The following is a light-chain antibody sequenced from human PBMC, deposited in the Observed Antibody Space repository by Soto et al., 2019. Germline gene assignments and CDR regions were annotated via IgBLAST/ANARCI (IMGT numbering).Light chain of an antibody. CDR2: DAS. J-gene: IGKJ5*01. CDR3: QQRSNWPELT. V-gene: IGKV3-11*01. CDR1: QSVSSY. Sequence: EIVLTQSPATLSLSPGERATLSCRASQSVSSYLAWYQQKPGQAPRLLIYDASNRATGIPARFSGSGSGTDFTLTISSREPEDFAGYYCQQRSNWPELTFRQGTRLEI.